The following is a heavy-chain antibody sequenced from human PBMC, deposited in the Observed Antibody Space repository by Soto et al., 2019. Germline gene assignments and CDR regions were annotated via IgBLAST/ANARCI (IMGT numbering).Heavy chain of an antibody. Sequence: PGGSLRLSCAASGFTFSSYSMNWVRQAPGKGLEWVSYISSSSSTIYYADSVKGRFTISRDNAKNSLYLQMNSLRAEDTAVYYCSIHAANHCTNCVCYSWGQGTLVTVSS. J-gene: IGHJ4*02. CDR1: GFTFSSYS. CDR2: ISSSSSTI. V-gene: IGHV3-48*01. D-gene: IGHD2-8*01. CDR3: SIHAANHCTNCVCYS.